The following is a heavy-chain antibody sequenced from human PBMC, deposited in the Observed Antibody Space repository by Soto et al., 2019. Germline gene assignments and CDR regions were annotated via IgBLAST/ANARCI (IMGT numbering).Heavy chain of an antibody. CDR2: FDPEDSET. Sequence: GASVKVSCKVSGYTLTELSMHWVRQAPGKGLEWMGGFDPEDSETIYAQKFQGRVTMTEDTSTDTAYMELSSLRSEDTAVYYCATVFRGYSYANFDYWGQGTLVTVSS. D-gene: IGHD5-18*01. CDR1: GYTLTELS. J-gene: IGHJ4*02. CDR3: ATVFRGYSYANFDY. V-gene: IGHV1-24*01.